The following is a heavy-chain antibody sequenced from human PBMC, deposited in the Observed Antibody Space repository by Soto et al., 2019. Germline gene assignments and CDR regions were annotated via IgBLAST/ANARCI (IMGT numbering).Heavy chain of an antibody. CDR1: GFTVSSSY. CDR2: IYSGERT. J-gene: IGHJ6*02. D-gene: IGHD3-10*01. Sequence: EVQLVESGGGLVQPGGSLRLSCAASGFTVSSSYMNWVRQAPGKGLEWVSLIYSGERTSYADYVKGRFTISRDTSKNTLYLQMNNLRAEDTAVYYCARDYYLDVWGQGTTVTVSS. V-gene: IGHV3-66*01. CDR3: ARDYYLDV.